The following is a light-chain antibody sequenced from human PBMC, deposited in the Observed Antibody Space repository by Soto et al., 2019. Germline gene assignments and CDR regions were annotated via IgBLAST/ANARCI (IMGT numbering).Light chain of an antibody. CDR2: GAS. CDR1: QSVSSSY. CDR3: QHYGSSVLT. V-gene: IGKV3-20*01. Sequence: EIVLTQSPGTLSLSPGERATLSCRASQSVSSSYLAWYQQKPGQAPRLLLYGASSRATGIPDRFSGSGSGTDFTLTISRLEPEDFAVYYYQHYGSSVLTFGGGTKVEIK. J-gene: IGKJ4*01.